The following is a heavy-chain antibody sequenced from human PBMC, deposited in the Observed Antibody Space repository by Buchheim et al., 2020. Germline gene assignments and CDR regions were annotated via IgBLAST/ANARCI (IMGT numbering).Heavy chain of an antibody. CDR3: AKSRGYDILTDYLD. CDR1: GFTFSSYG. J-gene: IGHJ4*02. D-gene: IGHD3-9*01. CDR2: IWYDGSNK. Sequence: QVQLVESGGGVVQPGRSLRLSCAASGFTFSSYGMHWVRQAPGKGLEWVAVIWYDGSNKYYADSVKGRFTISRDNSKNTLYLQMNSLRAEDTAVYYCAKSRGYDILTDYLDWGQGTL. V-gene: IGHV3-33*06.